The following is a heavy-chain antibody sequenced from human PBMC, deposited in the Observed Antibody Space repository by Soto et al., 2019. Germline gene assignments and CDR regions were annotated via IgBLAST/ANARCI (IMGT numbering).Heavy chain of an antibody. Sequence: PGGSLRLSCAASGFTFSSYSMNWVRQAPGKGLEWVSYISSSSSTIYYADSVKGRFTISRDNAKNSLYLQMNSLRAEDTAVYYCARVGSKSITMVRGVFFPPYYYYYMDVCGRGNTLPV. J-gene: IGHJ6*03. V-gene: IGHV3-48*01. D-gene: IGHD3-10*01. CDR2: ISSSSSTI. CDR3: ARVGSKSITMVRGVFFPPYYYYYMDV. CDR1: GFTFSSYS.